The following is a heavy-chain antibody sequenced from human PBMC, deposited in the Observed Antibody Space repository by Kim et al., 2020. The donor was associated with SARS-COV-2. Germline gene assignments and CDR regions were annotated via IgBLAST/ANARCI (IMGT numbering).Heavy chain of an antibody. J-gene: IGHJ6*01. Sequence: GGSLRLSCAASGFTSNDCALSGVRQAPGMGLEWVSSIKWTGGRIDYGDSVKGRFTLSRDSAKYSLCLQMNSLRAEDTAFFHCFHQGPIGLPPGALLQEHLWG. V-gene: IGHV3-20*01. CDR2: IKWTGGRI. D-gene: IGHD1-26*01. CDR3: FHQGPIGLPPGALLQEHL. CDR1: GFTSNDCA.